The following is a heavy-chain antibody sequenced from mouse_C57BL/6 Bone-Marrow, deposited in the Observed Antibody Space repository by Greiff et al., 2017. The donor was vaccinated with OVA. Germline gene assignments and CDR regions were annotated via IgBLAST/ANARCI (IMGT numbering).Heavy chain of an antibody. Sequence: QLQESGPGLVKPSQSLFLTCSITGFPITSGYYWIWIRQSPGKPLEWMGYITHSGETFYNPSLQSPISITRETSKNQFFLQLNSVTTEDTAMYYCAGDSRGPYAMDYWGQGTSVTVSS. J-gene: IGHJ4*01. CDR3: AGDSRGPYAMDY. CDR2: ITHSGET. CDR1: GFPITSGYY. D-gene: IGHD3-3*01. V-gene: IGHV12-3*01.